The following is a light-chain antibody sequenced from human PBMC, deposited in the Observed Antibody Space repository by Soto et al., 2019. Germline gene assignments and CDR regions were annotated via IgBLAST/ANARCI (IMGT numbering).Light chain of an antibody. J-gene: IGKJ1*01. CDR1: QSISSY. CDR3: QERSTWPWT. CDR2: DAS. Sequence: NVLTQSPATLSLSPGDRATLSCRASQSISSYLAWYQQRPGQAPRLLLYDASIRAAGIPARFSGSGYGTDFALTISSLEPEDFAVYYCQERSTWPWTFGQGTKVEV. V-gene: IGKV3-11*01.